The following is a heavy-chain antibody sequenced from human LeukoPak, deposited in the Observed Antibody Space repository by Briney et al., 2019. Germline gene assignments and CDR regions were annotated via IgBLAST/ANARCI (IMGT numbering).Heavy chain of an antibody. J-gene: IGHJ5*02. Sequence: PGASVKVSCKASRYTFTGYYMHWVRQAPGQGLEWMGWIYPNSGGTNYAQKFQGRVTMTTDTSTSTAYMELRSLRSDDTAVYYCARAELLLWFGELLYTNWFDPWGQGTLVTVSS. D-gene: IGHD3-10*01. CDR2: IYPNSGGT. CDR1: RYTFTGYY. V-gene: IGHV1-2*02. CDR3: ARAELLLWFGELLYTNWFDP.